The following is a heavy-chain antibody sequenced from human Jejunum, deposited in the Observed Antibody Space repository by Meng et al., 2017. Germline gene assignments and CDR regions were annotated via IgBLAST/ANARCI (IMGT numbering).Heavy chain of an antibody. CDR2: IYRSGST. CDR3: ARDSTNTLGSQTYYFDY. V-gene: IGHV4-4*03. Sequence: QAHLQESVTTVLTPPGTLPLTCSDSGASISSSPGWSWVRQPPGKGLEWIGEIYRSGSTYYNPSLKSRVTISVDKSNNQFSLKLSSVTAADTAVYYCARDSTNTLGSQTYYFDYWGQGTLVTVSS. J-gene: IGHJ4*02. D-gene: IGHD2-2*02. CDR1: GASISSSPG.